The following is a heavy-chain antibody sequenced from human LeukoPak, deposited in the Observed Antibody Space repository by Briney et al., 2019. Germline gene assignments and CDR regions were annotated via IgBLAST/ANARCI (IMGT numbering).Heavy chain of an antibody. CDR3: ARAGLGDPPPYYFQH. CDR2: IYYSEST. Sequence: PSETLSLTCTVSGGSISSGDYYWSWIRQPPGKGLEWIGYIYYSESTYYNPSLKSRVTISVDTSKNQFSLKLSSVTAADTAVYYCARAGLGDPPPYYFQHWGQGTLVTVSS. D-gene: IGHD3-10*01. J-gene: IGHJ1*01. V-gene: IGHV4-30-4*01. CDR1: GGSISSGDYY.